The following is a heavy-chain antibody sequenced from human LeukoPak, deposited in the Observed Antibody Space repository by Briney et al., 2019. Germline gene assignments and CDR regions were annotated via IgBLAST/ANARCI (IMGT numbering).Heavy chain of an antibody. CDR3: ASLARRVYVEYYFDY. D-gene: IGHD2-8*01. CDR2: IYPGDSDT. V-gene: IGHV5-51*01. J-gene: IGHJ4*02. CDR1: GYSLTGYW. Sequence: GESLKISCKGSGYSLTGYWIGWVRQMPGKGLEWMGIIYPGDSDTRYSPSFQGQVTMSADKSITTAYLQWSSLKASGTAMYYCASLARRVYVEYYFDYWGQGTLVTVSS.